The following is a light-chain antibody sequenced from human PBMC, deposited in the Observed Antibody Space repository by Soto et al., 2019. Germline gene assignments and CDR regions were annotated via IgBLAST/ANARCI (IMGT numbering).Light chain of an antibody. CDR2: DAS. CDR3: QHRIIWPVS. J-gene: IGKJ5*01. V-gene: IGKV3-11*01. Sequence: EIVLTQSPATLSLSPGERATLSCRASQSVNNYLHWYQQKPGQAPRLLIFDASNRATGIPPRFSGSGSATDFTLTISSLEPEDFAVYYCQHRIIWPVSFGQGTRLEIK. CDR1: QSVNNY.